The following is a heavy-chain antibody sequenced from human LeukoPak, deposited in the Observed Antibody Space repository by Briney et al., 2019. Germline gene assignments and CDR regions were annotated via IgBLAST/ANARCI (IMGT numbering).Heavy chain of an antibody. CDR2: ISYDGSNK. J-gene: IGHJ6*02. CDR1: GFTFSSYG. Sequence: PGRSLRLSCAASGFTFSSYGMHWVRQAPGKGLEWVAVISYDGSNKYYADSVKGRFTISRDNANNCLYLQMNRLRAEDTALYYCVKRGAADATSYYGMDVWGQGTTVTVSS. D-gene: IGHD6-13*01. V-gene: IGHV3-30*18. CDR3: VKRGAADATSYYGMDV.